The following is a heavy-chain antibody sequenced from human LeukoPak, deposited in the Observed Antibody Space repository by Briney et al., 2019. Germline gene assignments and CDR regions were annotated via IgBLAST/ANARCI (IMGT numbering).Heavy chain of an antibody. D-gene: IGHD7-27*01. V-gene: IGHV1-18*04. Sequence: GASVKVSCKASGYTFTNYGISWVRQAPGQGLEWMGCINTYNGNTNYAQKFQGRVTMTTDTSTSTAYMELRSLRSDDTAVYYCARNSPRDVAGRQFLPGVLSLLSQCDNCFDPWGQGTLVSVSS. CDR3: ARNSPRDVAGRQFLPGVLSLLSQCDNCFDP. CDR1: GYTFTNYG. CDR2: INTYNGNT. J-gene: IGHJ5*02.